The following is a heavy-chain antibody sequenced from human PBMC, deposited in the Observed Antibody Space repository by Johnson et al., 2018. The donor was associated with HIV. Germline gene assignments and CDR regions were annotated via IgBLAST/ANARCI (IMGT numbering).Heavy chain of an antibody. D-gene: IGHD1-1*01. J-gene: IGHJ3*02. V-gene: IGHV3-15*01. CDR2: IKSKTAGGTT. CDR3: TTQNGAFDI. Sequence: EVQLVESGGGLVKPGGSLRLSCAASGFTFDDYAMHWVRQAPGKGLEWVGRIKSKTAGGTTDYAAPVKGRFTISRDDSKNTLYLQMNSLKTEDTAVYYCTTQNGAFDIWGQGTMVTVSS. CDR1: GFTFDDYA.